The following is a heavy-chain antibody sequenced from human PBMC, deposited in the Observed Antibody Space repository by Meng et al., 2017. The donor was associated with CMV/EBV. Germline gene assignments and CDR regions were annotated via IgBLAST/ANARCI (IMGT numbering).Heavy chain of an antibody. D-gene: IGHD3-3*01. CDR3: ARGSNATRITIFGVVNY. CDR1: GYTFTGYY. V-gene: IGHV1-2*02. J-gene: IGHJ4*02. Sequence: ASVKVSCKASGYTFTGYYMHWVRQAPGQGLEWMGWINPNSGGTNYAQKFQGRVTMTRDTSISPAYMELSRLRSDDTAVYYCARGSNATRITIFGVVNYWGQGTLVTVSS. CDR2: INPNSGGT.